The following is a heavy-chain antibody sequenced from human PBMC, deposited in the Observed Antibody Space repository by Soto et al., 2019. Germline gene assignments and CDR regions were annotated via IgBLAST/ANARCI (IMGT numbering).Heavy chain of an antibody. Sequence: ASVKVSCKASGYTFTGYYMHWVRQAPGQGLEWMGWINPNSGGTNYAQKFQGWVTMTRDTSISTAYMELSRLRSDDTAVYYCARAHSSSWYWFDPWGRGTLVTVSS. V-gene: IGHV1-2*04. CDR1: GYTFTGYY. CDR2: INPNSGGT. CDR3: ARAHSSSWYWFDP. J-gene: IGHJ5*02. D-gene: IGHD6-13*01.